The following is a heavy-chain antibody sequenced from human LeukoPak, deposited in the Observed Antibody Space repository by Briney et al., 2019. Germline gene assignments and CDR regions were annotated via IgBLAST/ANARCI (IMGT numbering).Heavy chain of an antibody. Sequence: ASVKVSCKASGYTFTGYYMHWVRQAPGQGLEWMGWINPNSGGTNYAQKFQGRVTMTRDTSISTAYMELSRLRSDDTAVYYCARGHCSSTSCYREDWYFDLWGRGTLVTVSS. CDR1: GYTFTGYY. CDR3: ARGHCSSTSCYREDWYFDL. V-gene: IGHV1-2*02. J-gene: IGHJ2*01. CDR2: INPNSGGT. D-gene: IGHD2-2*02.